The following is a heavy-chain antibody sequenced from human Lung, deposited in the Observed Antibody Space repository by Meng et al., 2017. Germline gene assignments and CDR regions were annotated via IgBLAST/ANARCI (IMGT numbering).Heavy chain of an antibody. CDR1: GDSVSSNSAA. J-gene: IGHJ4*02. D-gene: IGHD6-19*01. V-gene: IGHV6-1*01. Sequence: VNLQLSGAVMVKPSQTLSLPCAISGDSVSSNSAAWNWIRQSPSRGLEWLGRTYYRSKWYNGYAVSVRSRITINTDTSKNQFSLQLKSVNPEDTAVYYCARSQQWLDSWGQGTLVTVSS. CDR3: ARSQQWLDS. CDR2: TYYRSKWYN.